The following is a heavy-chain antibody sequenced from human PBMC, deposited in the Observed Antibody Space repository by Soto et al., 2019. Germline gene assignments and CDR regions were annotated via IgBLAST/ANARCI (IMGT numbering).Heavy chain of an antibody. V-gene: IGHV4-34*01. D-gene: IGHD1-1*01. Sequence: QVQLQQWGAGLLKPSETLSLTCAVFGGSVNSGNYYWSWIRQPPGKGLEWIGEMSHSGGTPFNPSLKSRVTISVDTSKNQFSLQMSSVTAADTALYYCARVERGTATTVVDAFDIWGPGTMVTVSS. J-gene: IGHJ3*02. CDR2: MSHSGGT. CDR1: GGSVNSGNYY. CDR3: ARVERGTATTVVDAFDI.